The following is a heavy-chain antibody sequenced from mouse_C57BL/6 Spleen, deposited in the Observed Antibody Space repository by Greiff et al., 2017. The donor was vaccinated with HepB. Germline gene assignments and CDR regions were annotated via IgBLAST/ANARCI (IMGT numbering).Heavy chain of an antibody. V-gene: IGHV1-69*01. CDR2: IDPSDSYT. D-gene: IGHD1-1*01. CDR1: GYTFTSYW. J-gene: IGHJ2*01. CDR3: ARNYGGSSHYFDY. Sequence: QVQLQQPGAELVMPGASVKLSCKASGYTFTSYWMHWVKQRPGQGLEWIGEIDPSDSYTNYNQKFKGKSTLTVDKSSSTAYMQLSSLTSEDSAVYYCARNYGGSSHYFDYWGQGTTLTVSS.